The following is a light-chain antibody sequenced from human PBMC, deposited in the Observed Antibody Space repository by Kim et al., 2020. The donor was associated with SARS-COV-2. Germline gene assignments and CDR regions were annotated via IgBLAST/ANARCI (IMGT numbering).Light chain of an antibody. J-gene: IGLJ3*02. Sequence: PGQRVTISCSGSGSNIGSNYVYWYQQLPGTAPKLLIYSNNQRPSGVPDRFSGSKSGTSASLAISGLRSEDEADYYCAAWDDSLSGVFGGGTQLTVL. V-gene: IGLV1-47*02. CDR2: SNN. CDR3: AAWDDSLSGV. CDR1: GSNIGSNY.